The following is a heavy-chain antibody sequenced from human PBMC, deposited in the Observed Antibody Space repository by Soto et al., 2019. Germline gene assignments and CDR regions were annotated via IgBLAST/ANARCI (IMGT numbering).Heavy chain of an antibody. CDR2: MNPNSGNT. V-gene: IGHV1-8*01. J-gene: IGHJ6*02. CDR3: ASGPSNYMFFGYCYCGMDV. D-gene: IGHD4-4*01. CDR1: GDTFTSYD. Sequence: ASANCSVNASGDTFTSYDINWVRQATGQVLECMGWMNPNSGNTGYAQNFQGRVTMARNTSISTAYMELSSLRSEDTAVYYCASGPSNYMFFGYCYCGMDVWGQATTDNDS.